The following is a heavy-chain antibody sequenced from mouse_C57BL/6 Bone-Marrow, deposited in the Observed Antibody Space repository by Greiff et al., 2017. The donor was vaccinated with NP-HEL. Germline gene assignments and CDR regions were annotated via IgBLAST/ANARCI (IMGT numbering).Heavy chain of an antibody. V-gene: IGHV1-81*01. J-gene: IGHJ1*03. CDR3: ARRGWLLRYFDV. CDR1: GYTFTSYG. CDR2: IYPRSGNT. D-gene: IGHD2-3*01. Sequence: VKLQQSGAELARPGASVKLSCKASGYTFTSYGISWVKQRTGQGLEWIGEIYPRSGNTYYNEKFKGKATLTADKSSSTAYMELRSLTSEDSAVYFCARRGWLLRYFDVWGTGTTVTVSS.